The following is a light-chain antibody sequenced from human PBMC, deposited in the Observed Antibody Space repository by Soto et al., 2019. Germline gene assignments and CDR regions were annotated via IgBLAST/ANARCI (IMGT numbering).Light chain of an antibody. Sequence: VVLTQSPATLSLSPGERATLSCRTSLSVSVYLDWYQQKPGQAPRLLISDASNSATGIPARFSGSGSGTYFTLTISSLEPEDFAVYYCHQRQYWPPITFGQGTRLESK. CDR3: HQRQYWPPIT. CDR1: LSVSVY. CDR2: DAS. V-gene: IGKV3-11*01. J-gene: IGKJ5*01.